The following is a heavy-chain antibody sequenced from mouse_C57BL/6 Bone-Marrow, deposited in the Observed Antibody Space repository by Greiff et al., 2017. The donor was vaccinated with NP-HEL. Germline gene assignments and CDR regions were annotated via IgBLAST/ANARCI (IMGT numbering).Heavy chain of an antibody. Sequence: VQLQQSGPELVKPGASVKISCKASGYAFSSSWMNWVKQRPGKGLEWIGRIYPGDGDTNYNGKFKGKATLTADKSSSTAYMQLSSLTSEDSAVYFCAREGGYDGPYAMDYWGQGTSVTVSS. CDR2: IYPGDGDT. CDR3: AREGGYDGPYAMDY. D-gene: IGHD2-2*01. CDR1: GYAFSSSW. J-gene: IGHJ4*01. V-gene: IGHV1-82*01.